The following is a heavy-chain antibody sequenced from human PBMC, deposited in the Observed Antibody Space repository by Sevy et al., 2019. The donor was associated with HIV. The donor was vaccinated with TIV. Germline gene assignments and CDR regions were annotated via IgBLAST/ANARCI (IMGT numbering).Heavy chain of an antibody. Sequence: GGSLRLSCAASGFTFRRYSMNWVRQAPGKGLEWVSSISSSSYIYYTDSVKGRFTISRDNAKNSLYLQMNSLRAEDTAVYYCVRDGGCSSTSCLLYFDYWGQGTLVTVSS. D-gene: IGHD2-2*01. V-gene: IGHV3-21*01. J-gene: IGHJ4*02. CDR3: VRDGGCSSTSCLLYFDY. CDR2: ISSSSYI. CDR1: GFTFRRYS.